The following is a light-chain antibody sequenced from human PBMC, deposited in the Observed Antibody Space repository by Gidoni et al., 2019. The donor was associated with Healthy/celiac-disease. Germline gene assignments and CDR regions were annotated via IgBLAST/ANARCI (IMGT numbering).Light chain of an antibody. Sequence: IVLTQSPGTLSLSPGEKATLSCRASQSVSSTYLAWYQQKPGQAPRLCIYGASSRVTGVPDRFSGSGSGTDFTLTISRLETEDFAVYYCQQGAFGQGTKVEMK. J-gene: IGKJ1*01. CDR2: GAS. CDR3: QQGA. V-gene: IGKV3-20*01. CDR1: QSVSSTY.